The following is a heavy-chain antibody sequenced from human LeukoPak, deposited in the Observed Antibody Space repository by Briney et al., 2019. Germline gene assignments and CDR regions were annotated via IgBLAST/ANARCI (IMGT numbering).Heavy chain of an antibody. CDR3: ARETADHYYYYGMDV. D-gene: IGHD6-25*01. J-gene: IGHJ6*02. V-gene: IGHV3-33*01. CDR1: GFTFSSYG. CDR2: IWYDGSNK. Sequence: QPGRSLRLSCAASGFTFSSYGMHWVRQAPGKGLEWVAVIWYDGSNKYYADSVKGRFTISRDNSKNTLYLQINSLRAEDTAVYYCARETADHYYYYGMDVWGQGTTVTVSS.